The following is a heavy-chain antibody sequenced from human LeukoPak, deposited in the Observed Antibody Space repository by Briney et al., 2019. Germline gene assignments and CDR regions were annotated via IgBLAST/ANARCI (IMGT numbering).Heavy chain of an antibody. CDR2: INYGGRT. CDR1: GGSFSGYY. D-gene: IGHD3-10*01. CDR3: ASGPNRALI. Sequence: SETLSLTCAVYGGSFSGYYWSWIRQTPGKGLEWIGEINYGGRTNYNPSLKSRVTISVDTSKNQFSLKLSSVTAADTAVYYCASGPNRALIWGQGTLVAVSS. J-gene: IGHJ1*01. V-gene: IGHV4-34*01.